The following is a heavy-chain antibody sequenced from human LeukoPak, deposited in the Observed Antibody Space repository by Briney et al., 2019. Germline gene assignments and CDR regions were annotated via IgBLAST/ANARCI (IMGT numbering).Heavy chain of an antibody. D-gene: IGHD6-6*01. CDR1: GYTFTSYG. V-gene: IGHV1-18*01. CDR3: ARDRPGGSSPPGAEYFQH. Sequence: ASVNVSCKASGYTFTSYGISWVRQAPGQGLEWMGWISAYNGNTNYAQKLQGGVTMTADTSTSTAYMELRSLRSDDTAVYYCARDRPGGSSPPGAEYFQHWGQGTLVTVSS. CDR2: ISAYNGNT. J-gene: IGHJ1*01.